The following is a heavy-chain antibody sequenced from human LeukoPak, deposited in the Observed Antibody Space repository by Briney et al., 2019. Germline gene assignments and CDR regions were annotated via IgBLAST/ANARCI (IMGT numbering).Heavy chain of an antibody. V-gene: IGHV1-2*02. CDR1: GYTVTGYY. Sequence: ASVNVSCKASGYTVTGYYMHWVRQAPGQGLEWMGWIDPNSGVTNYAQKFQGRVTMTRDTSISTAYMELSRLRSDDTAVYYCARLGYCSSTSCYTGDYYYYYYMGVWGKGTTVTVSS. CDR2: IDPNSGVT. CDR3: ARLGYCSSTSCYTGDYYYYYYMGV. D-gene: IGHD2-2*02. J-gene: IGHJ6*03.